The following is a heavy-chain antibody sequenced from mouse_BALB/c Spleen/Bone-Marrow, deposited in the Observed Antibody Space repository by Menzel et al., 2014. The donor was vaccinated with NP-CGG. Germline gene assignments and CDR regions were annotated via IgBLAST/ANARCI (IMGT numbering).Heavy chain of an antibody. CDR3: ARVTDTFYYGSSYWFFDV. D-gene: IGHD1-1*01. CDR1: GFTFSSYA. Sequence: EVKLVESGGGLVKPGGSLKLSCAASGFTFSSYAMSWVRQTPEKRLEWVASISSGGSTYYPDSVKGRFTISRDNVRNILYLQISSLRSEDTAMYYCARVTDTFYYGSSYWFFDVWSAGTTVTVPS. J-gene: IGHJ1*01. CDR2: ISSGGST. V-gene: IGHV5-6-5*01.